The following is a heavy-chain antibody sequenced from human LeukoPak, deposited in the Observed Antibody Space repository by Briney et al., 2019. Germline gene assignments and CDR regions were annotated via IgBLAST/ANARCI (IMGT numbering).Heavy chain of an antibody. D-gene: IGHD4/OR15-4a*01. CDR3: TSHESYGDANWFDP. CDR1: GGSISYYY. V-gene: IGHV4-59*08. Sequence: PSETLSLTCTDSGGSISYYYWSWIRQPPGKGLEWIGHIYYKGSTNYNPSLKSRATISVDTSKNQFSLKLSSVTAADTAVYYCTSHESYGDANWFDPWGQGILVTVSS. J-gene: IGHJ5*02. CDR2: IYYKGST.